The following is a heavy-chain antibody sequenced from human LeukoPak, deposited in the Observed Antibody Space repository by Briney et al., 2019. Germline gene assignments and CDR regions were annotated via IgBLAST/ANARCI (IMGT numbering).Heavy chain of an antibody. V-gene: IGHV3-7*03. J-gene: IGHJ4*02. CDR1: GFTFSRYW. D-gene: IGHD1-26*01. CDR2: IKQDGGEI. Sequence: SGGSLRLSCAASGFTFSRYWMSWVRQVPRKGLEWVANIKQDGGEIYYVDSVKGRFTISRDNAKNSLYLQMNSLRAEDTAVYYCARDRYVGTTTAGDSDSWGQGTLVTVSS. CDR3: ARDRYVGTTTAGDSDS.